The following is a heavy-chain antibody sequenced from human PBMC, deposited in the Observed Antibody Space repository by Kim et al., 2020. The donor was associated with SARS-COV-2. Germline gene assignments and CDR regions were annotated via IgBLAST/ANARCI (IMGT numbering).Heavy chain of an antibody. J-gene: IGHJ6*02. D-gene: IGHD1-26*01. CDR3: AKDLGRKPSYGMDV. V-gene: IGHV3-23*01. CDR2: VSGSGGSM. CDR1: GFTFSSYA. Sequence: GGSLRLSCAASGFTFSSYAMSWVRQAPGKGLEWVSGVSGSGGSMYYADSVKGRFTISRDNSKNTLHLQMNTLRAEDTAVYYCAKDLGRKPSYGMDVWGQGTTVTVSS.